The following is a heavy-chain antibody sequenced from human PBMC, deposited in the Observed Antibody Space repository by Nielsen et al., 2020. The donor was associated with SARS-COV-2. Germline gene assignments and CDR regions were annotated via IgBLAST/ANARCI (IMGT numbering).Heavy chain of an antibody. CDR3: ARDNPYYDFWSGEDYYYGMDV. CDR1: GYTFTSYG. J-gene: IGHJ6*02. V-gene: IGHV1-18*01. Sequence: ASVKVSCKASGYTFTSYGISWVRQAPGQGLEWMGWISDYNGNTTYAQKLQGRVTMTTDTSTSAAYMELRSLRSDDTAVYYCARDNPYYDFWSGEDYYYGMDVWGQGTTVTVSS. D-gene: IGHD3-3*01. CDR2: ISDYNGNT.